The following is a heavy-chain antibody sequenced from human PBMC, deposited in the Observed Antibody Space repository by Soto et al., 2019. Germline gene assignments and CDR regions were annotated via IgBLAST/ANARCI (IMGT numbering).Heavy chain of an antibody. J-gene: IGHJ4*02. D-gene: IGHD3-9*01. CDR2: MKHDGSER. CDR1: GFTFDTYW. CDR3: ARTPYYDILADY. V-gene: IGHV3-7*03. Sequence: EVQLVESGGGLVQPGGSLRLSCAASGFTFDTYWMAWVRQAPGKGLEWVANMKHDGSERYYVDSVKGRFTISRDNTKNSLDLQMTSLRADDTAVYYCARTPYYDILADYWGQGTLVTVSS.